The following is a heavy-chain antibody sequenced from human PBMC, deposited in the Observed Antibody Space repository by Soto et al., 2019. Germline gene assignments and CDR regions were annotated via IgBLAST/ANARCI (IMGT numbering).Heavy chain of an antibody. CDR1: GYTFTSYY. J-gene: IGHJ4*02. Sequence: QVQLVQSGAEVKQPEASVKISCKTSGYTFTSYYVHWVRQAPGQGLEWMGIIRPHGGSTAYAQKFQGRVSMTMDTPTTTVHMELSSLRSDDTAVYYCARVEGPAADERDWGQGTLFTVSS. CDR3: ARVEGPAADERD. CDR2: IRPHGGST. V-gene: IGHV1-46*01. D-gene: IGHD2-2*01.